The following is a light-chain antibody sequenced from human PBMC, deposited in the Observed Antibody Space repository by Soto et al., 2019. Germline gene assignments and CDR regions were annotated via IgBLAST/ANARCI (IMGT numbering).Light chain of an antibody. J-gene: IGKJ2*01. CDR3: QQYNNWPPHT. CDR1: QSVSSN. CDR2: GAS. Sequence: IVMTQSPATLSVSPGERATLSCRASQSVSSNLAWYQQKPGQAPRLLIYGASTRATGIPARFSGSGSGTAFTLTISSLQSEDFAVYYCQQYNNWPPHTFGQGAKVEIX. V-gene: IGKV3-15*01.